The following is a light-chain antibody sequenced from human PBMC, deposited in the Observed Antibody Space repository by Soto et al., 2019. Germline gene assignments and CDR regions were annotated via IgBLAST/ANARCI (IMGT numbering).Light chain of an antibody. J-gene: IGLJ1*01. CDR1: SSNIGSNT. CDR2: SNN. CDR3: ASWDDSLNGLYV. V-gene: IGLV1-44*01. Sequence: QSVLTQPPSASGTPGQRVTISCSGSSSNIGSNTVNWYQQLPGTAPKLLIYSNNQRPSGGPDRFSGSKSGTSASLAISGLQSEDEADYYCASWDDSLNGLYVVGTGTKLTVL.